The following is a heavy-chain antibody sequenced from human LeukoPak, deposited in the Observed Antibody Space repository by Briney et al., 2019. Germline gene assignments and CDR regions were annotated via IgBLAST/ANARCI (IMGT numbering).Heavy chain of an antibody. D-gene: IGHD4-17*01. CDR1: GGSISSYY. V-gene: IGHV4-59*01. Sequence: PSETRSLTCTVSGGSISSYYWSWIRQPPGKGLEWMGYIYYSGSTNYNPSLKSRVTISVDTSKNQFSLKLSSVTAADTAVYYCATATAGPYGDYGIDYWGQGTLVTVSS. J-gene: IGHJ4*02. CDR3: ATATAGPYGDYGIDY. CDR2: IYYSGST.